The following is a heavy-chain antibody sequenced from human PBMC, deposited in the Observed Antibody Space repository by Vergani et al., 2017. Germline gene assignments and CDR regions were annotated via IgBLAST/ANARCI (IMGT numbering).Heavy chain of an antibody. J-gene: IGHJ6*03. Sequence: EVQLLESGGGLVQPGGSLRLSCAASGFTFSSYAMSWVRQAPGKGLEWFAAISGSGGSPYYADSVKGRFTISRDNSKNTLYLQMNSLRAEDTAVYYCTKDANYYYDIDVWGKGTTVTVSS. V-gene: IGHV3-23*01. CDR1: GFTFSSYA. CDR3: TKDANYYYDIDV. CDR2: ISGSGGSP.